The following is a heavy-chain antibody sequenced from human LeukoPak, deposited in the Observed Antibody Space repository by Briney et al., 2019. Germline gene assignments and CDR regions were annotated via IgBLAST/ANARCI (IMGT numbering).Heavy chain of an antibody. CDR2: VYPSASDT. CDR3: ARRDRGAFSPTY. J-gene: IGHJ4*02. V-gene: IGHV5-51*01. Sequence: GESLKVSFKTSGYNFATYWFGGVRQMPGKGLEWMGIVYPSASDTRYSPSFQGEVTISAVESINTAYLQSSSLKASDTAIYYCARRDRGAFSPTYWGQGTLVTVSS. CDR1: GYNFATYW. D-gene: IGHD3-10*01.